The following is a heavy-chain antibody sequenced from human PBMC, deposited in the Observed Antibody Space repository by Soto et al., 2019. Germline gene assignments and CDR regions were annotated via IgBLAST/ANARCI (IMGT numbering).Heavy chain of an antibody. Sequence: ASGKVSCKASGYTFTSYAMHWVRQAPGQRLEWMGWINAGNGNTKYSQKFQGRVTITRDTSASTAYMELSSLRSEDTAVYYCARTGMVRGVEDYYYYGMDVWGQGTTVTSP. CDR3: ARTGMVRGVEDYYYYGMDV. D-gene: IGHD3-10*01. CDR1: GYTFTSYA. J-gene: IGHJ6*02. CDR2: INAGNGNT. V-gene: IGHV1-3*01.